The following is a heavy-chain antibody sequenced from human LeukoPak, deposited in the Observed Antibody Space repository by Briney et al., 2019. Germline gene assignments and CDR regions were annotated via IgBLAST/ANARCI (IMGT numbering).Heavy chain of an antibody. D-gene: IGHD1-14*01. Sequence: GGSLRLSCAASGFTFSRYAMHWVRQAPGKGLEWLAVISYDGSNKYYADSVKGRFTISRDNSKNTLYLQMNSLRAEDTAVYYCARDPGHDYWGQGTLVTVSS. CDR2: ISYDGSNK. CDR3: ARDPGHDY. CDR1: GFTFSRYA. J-gene: IGHJ4*02. V-gene: IGHV3-30*04.